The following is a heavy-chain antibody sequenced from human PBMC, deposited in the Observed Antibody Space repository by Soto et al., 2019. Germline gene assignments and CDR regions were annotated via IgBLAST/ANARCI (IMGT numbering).Heavy chain of an antibody. CDR2: INHGESA. CDR1: GGSFSGYY. Sequence: QVQLQQWGAGLLKPSETLSLTCAFYGGSFSGYYWTGIRQPPGKVLEWIGEINHGESAKYNPSLKIRVTRSIDTSKNQSYLTLRPLTAADTAVYFFARRLLFGKWDNWFDPWGQGALVTVSS. J-gene: IGHJ5*02. CDR3: ARRLLFGKWDNWFDP. V-gene: IGHV4-34*01. D-gene: IGHD3-10*01.